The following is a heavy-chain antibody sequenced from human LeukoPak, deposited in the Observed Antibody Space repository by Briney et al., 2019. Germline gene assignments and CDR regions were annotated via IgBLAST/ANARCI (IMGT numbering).Heavy chain of an antibody. CDR2: IYTSGST. D-gene: IGHD2-2*01. CDR1: GGSISSYY. V-gene: IGHV4-4*07. Sequence: SETLSLTCTVSGGSISSYYWSWIRQPAGKGLEWIGRIYTSGSTNYNPSLKSRVTMSVDTSKNQFSLKLSSVTAADTAVYYCARDLPRDCSSTSCYGYYFGYWGQGTLVTVSS. CDR3: ARDLPRDCSSTSCYGYYFGY. J-gene: IGHJ4*02.